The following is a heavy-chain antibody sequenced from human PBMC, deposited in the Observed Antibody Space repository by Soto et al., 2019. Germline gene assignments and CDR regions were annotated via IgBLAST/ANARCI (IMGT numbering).Heavy chain of an antibody. CDR1: GFTFSNYA. CDR3: AEEGYSNGWWYYLAY. J-gene: IGHJ4*02. V-gene: IGHV3-23*01. D-gene: IGHD6-19*01. CDR2: INGSGGST. Sequence: GGSLRLSCAASGFTFSNYAMSWVRQAPGKGLEWVSAINGSGGSTYYADSVQGRFTISRDNTKSRLYLQMNSLTAEDTAVYYCAEEGYSNGWWYYLAYWGKGTLVPAS.